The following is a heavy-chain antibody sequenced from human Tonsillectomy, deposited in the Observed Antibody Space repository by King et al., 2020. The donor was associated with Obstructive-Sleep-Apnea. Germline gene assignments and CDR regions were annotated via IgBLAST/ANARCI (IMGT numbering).Heavy chain of an antibody. CDR3: AGVYGDYFRYYFDY. CDR2: IIPIFGTA. D-gene: IGHD4-17*01. Sequence: QLVQSGAEVKKPGSSVKVSCKASGGTFSSYAISWVRQAPGQGLEWMGGIIPIFGTANYAKKFQGGVTITADESTSQAYMELSSLRSEDTAVYYCAGVYGDYFRYYFDYWGQGTLVTVSS. CDR1: GGTFSSYA. J-gene: IGHJ4*02. V-gene: IGHV1-69*12.